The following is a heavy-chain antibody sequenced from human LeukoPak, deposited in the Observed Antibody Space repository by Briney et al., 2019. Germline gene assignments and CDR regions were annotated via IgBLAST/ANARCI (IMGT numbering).Heavy chain of an antibody. Sequence: GGSLRLSCAVSGITLSNYGMTWVRQAPGKGLEWVAGTSDTGGRTNYADSVKGRFTISRDNPKNTLYLQMNSLRAEDTAVYFCAKRGVVIRVILVGFHKEAYYFDSWGQGALVTVSS. J-gene: IGHJ4*02. CDR3: AKRGVVIRVILVGFHKEAYYFDS. CDR1: GITLSNYG. V-gene: IGHV3-23*01. D-gene: IGHD3-22*01. CDR2: TSDTGGRT.